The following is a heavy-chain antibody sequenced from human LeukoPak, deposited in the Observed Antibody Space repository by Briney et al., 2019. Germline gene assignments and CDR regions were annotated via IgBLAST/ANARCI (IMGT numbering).Heavy chain of an antibody. CDR3: ARDGGGVLGY. V-gene: IGHV3-23*01. D-gene: IGHD2-8*02. CDR1: GFTFSSYA. J-gene: IGHJ4*02. CDR2: ISGSGGST. Sequence: PGGSLRLSCAASGFTFSSYAMSWVRQAPGKGLEWVSAISGSGGSTYYADSVKGRFTISRDNSKNTLYLQMNNLRAEDTAMYYCARDGGGVLGYWGQGTLVTVSS.